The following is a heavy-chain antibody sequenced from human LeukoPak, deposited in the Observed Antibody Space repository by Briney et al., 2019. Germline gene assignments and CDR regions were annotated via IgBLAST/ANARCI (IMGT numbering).Heavy chain of an antibody. Sequence: GGSLRLSCAASGFTLSSYSMNWVRQAPGKGLEWVSSISSSSSYIYYADSVKGRFTISRDNAKNSLYLQMNSLRAEDTAVYYCAGSPSRLRYFDWFMGYWGQGTLVTVSS. J-gene: IGHJ4*02. CDR1: GFTLSSYS. CDR3: AGSPSRLRYFDWFMGY. V-gene: IGHV3-21*01. CDR2: ISSSSSYI. D-gene: IGHD3-9*01.